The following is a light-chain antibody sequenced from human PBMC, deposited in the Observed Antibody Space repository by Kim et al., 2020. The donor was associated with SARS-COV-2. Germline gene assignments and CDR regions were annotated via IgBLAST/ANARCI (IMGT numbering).Light chain of an antibody. CDR1: RGIAEE. Sequence: AWVGDGGGVGWRARRGIAEELGWFQRGGGKAPKSLVCGASSLQGGVPWRFSGSGSGTEFTLTITSLQPEDFATYFCQQYNSYPLTFGGGTKVDIK. CDR2: GAS. V-gene: IGKV1-16*01. J-gene: IGKJ4*01. CDR3: QQYNSYPLT.